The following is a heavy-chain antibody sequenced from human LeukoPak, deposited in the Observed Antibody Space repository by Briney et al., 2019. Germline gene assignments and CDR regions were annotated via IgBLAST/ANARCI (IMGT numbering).Heavy chain of an antibody. J-gene: IGHJ4*02. Sequence: GGSLRLSCAASGFTFSNYDMHWVRQAAGKGLEWFLGIGTAGDTYYPASVKGRFTITRENAKNSLYLQMNSLSAGDTAVYYCASSPAYSSSWYAIDNWGQGTLVTVSS. CDR2: IGTAGDT. D-gene: IGHD6-13*01. CDR3: ASSPAYSSSWYAIDN. V-gene: IGHV3-13*01. CDR1: GFTFSNYD.